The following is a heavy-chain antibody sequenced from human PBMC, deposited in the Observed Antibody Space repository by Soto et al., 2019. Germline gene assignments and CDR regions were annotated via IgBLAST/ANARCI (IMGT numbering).Heavy chain of an antibody. CDR1: GYTFTIYG. CDR3: ARGAYSGSYRNYYYGMDV. D-gene: IGHD1-26*01. Sequence: ASVKVSCKASGYTFTIYGISWVRQAPGQGLEWMGWISAYNGNTNYAQKLQGRVTMTTDTSTSTAYMELRSLRSDDTAVYYCARGAYSGSYRNYYYGMDVWGQGTTVPVSS. J-gene: IGHJ6*02. CDR2: ISAYNGNT. V-gene: IGHV1-18*04.